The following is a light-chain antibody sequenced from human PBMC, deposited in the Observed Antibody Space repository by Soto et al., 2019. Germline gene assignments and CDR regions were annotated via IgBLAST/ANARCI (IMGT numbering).Light chain of an antibody. V-gene: IGKV3-20*01. CDR3: QQYVSSPWA. J-gene: IGKJ1*01. Sequence: EIVLAQSPGTLSLSPGERATLSCRASQSVTNSFLAWYQQKPGQAPRLLIYGASRRATGNPDRFTGSGSGTDFTLTISRLEPEDFAVYYCQQYVSSPWAFGQGTKVEI. CDR1: QSVTNSF. CDR2: GAS.